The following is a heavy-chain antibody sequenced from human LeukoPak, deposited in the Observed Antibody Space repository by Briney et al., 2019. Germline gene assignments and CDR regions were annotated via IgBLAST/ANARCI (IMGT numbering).Heavy chain of an antibody. V-gene: IGHV3-21*01. CDR2: ISSSSSYI. D-gene: IGHD4-17*01. CDR3: ASGGITVTGFEY. J-gene: IGHJ4*02. Sequence: GGSLRLSCAASGFTFSSYSMNWVRHAPGKGLEWVSSISSSSSYIYYADSVKGRFTISRDNAKNSLYLQMNSLRAEDTAVYYCASGGITVTGFEYWGQGTLVTVSS. CDR1: GFTFSSYS.